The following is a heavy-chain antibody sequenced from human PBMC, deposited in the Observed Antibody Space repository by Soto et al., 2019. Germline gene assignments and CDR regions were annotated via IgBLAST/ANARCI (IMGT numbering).Heavy chain of an antibody. CDR2: ISISGATK. D-gene: IGHD6-6*01. CDR1: GFTFTDYE. V-gene: IGHV3-48*03. CDR3: ARDAGQLTTYRPSTVGS. J-gene: IGHJ5*02. Sequence: GGSLRLSCAASGFTFTDYEMNWFRQAPGKGLEWASHISISGATKNYADSVKGRFAISRDNAKSTLYLQTDSLSAEDTGLYYCARDAGQLTTYRPSTVGSWGQGP.